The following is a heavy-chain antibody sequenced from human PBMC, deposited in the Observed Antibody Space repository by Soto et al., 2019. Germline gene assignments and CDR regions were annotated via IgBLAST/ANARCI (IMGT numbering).Heavy chain of an antibody. CDR2: IYHSGST. D-gene: IGHD6-13*01. Sequence: SETLSLTCAVSGGSISSSNWWSWVRQPPGKGLEWIGEIYHSGSTNYNPSLKSRVTISVDKSKNQFSLELSSVTAADTAVYYCARTVAAGTNFDYWGQGTLVTVSS. J-gene: IGHJ4*02. V-gene: IGHV4-4*02. CDR3: ARTVAAGTNFDY. CDR1: GGSISSSNW.